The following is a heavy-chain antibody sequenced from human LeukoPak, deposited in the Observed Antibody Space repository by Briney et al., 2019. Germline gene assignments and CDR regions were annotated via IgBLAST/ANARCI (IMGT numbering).Heavy chain of an antibody. CDR3: ARHLYGSGSYRAYGMDV. Sequence: SETLSLTCAVYGGSFSGYYWSWIRQPPGKGLEWIGEINHSGTTNYNPPLKSRVTISVATSKNQFSLKVSSVTAADTAVYYCARHLYGSGSYRAYGMDVWGQGTTVTVSS. J-gene: IGHJ6*02. D-gene: IGHD3-10*01. CDR2: INHSGTT. CDR1: GGSFSGYY. V-gene: IGHV4-34*01.